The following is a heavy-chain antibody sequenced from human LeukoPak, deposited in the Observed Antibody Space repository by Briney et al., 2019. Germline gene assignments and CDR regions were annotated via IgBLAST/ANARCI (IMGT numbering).Heavy chain of an antibody. CDR2: INPIFGTA. Sequence: SVKVSCKASGGTFSSYAISWVRQAPGQGLEWMGGINPIFGTANYAQKFQGRVTITADESTSTAYMELSSLRSEDTAVYYCARDPEPPSYCSSTSCAGAWPTHHYWGQGTLVTVSS. V-gene: IGHV1-69*13. CDR3: ARDPEPPSYCSSTSCAGAWPTHHY. CDR1: GGTFSSYA. J-gene: IGHJ4*02. D-gene: IGHD2-2*01.